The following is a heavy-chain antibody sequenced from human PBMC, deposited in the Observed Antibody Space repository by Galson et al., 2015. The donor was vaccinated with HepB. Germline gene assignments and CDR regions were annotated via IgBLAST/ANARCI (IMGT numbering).Heavy chain of an antibody. D-gene: IGHD3-9*01. J-gene: IGHJ4*02. CDR3: VKGSLYYDILTGPFDY. CDR1: GFTFSSYA. V-gene: IGHV3-64D*06. Sequence: SLRLSCAASGFTFSSYAMHWVRQAPGKGLEYVSAISSNGGSTYYADSVKGRFTISRDNSKNTLYLQMSSLRAEDTAVYYCVKGSLYYDILTGPFDYWGQGTLVTVSS. CDR2: ISSNGGST.